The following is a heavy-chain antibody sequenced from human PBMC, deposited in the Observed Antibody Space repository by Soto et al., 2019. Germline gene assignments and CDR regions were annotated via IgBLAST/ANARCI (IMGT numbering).Heavy chain of an antibody. CDR1: GFTFSTYW. CDR2: IKQDGSEK. Sequence: PRGSLRLSCAASGFTFSTYWMSWVRQAPGKGLEWVANIKQDGSEKYYVDSVKGRFTISRDNAKNSLYLQMNSLRAEDTAVYYCASHPPYCSGGTCYSDSYYGMDVWGQGTTVTVSS. J-gene: IGHJ6*02. CDR3: ASHPPYCSGGTCYSDSYYGMDV. V-gene: IGHV3-7*05. D-gene: IGHD2-15*01.